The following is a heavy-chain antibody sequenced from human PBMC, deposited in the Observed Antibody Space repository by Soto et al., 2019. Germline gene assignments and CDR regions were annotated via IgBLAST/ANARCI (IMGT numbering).Heavy chain of an antibody. CDR3: AKDYDYGDSLPFDY. CDR1: GFSFRNYG. V-gene: IGHV3-23*01. J-gene: IGHJ4*02. Sequence: EVQLLEAGGGSVQPGGSLRLSCAASGFSFRNYGMSWVRQAPGKGLEWLSAIIGNGDTTYYAASVRGRFTISRDNSKDTLYLQLNDLGAEDTAIYYCAKDYDYGDSLPFDYWGLGTLVTVSS. D-gene: IGHD4-17*01. CDR2: IIGNGDTT.